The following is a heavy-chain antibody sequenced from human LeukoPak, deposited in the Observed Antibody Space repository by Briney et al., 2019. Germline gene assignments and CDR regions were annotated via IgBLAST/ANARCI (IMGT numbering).Heavy chain of an antibody. CDR3: ARDRGLRFLEWTLDY. D-gene: IGHD3-3*01. V-gene: IGHV3-23*01. J-gene: IGHJ4*02. CDR2: ISGDSHTT. CDR1: GFTFSSYA. Sequence: GGSLRLSCAASGFTFSSYAMSWVRQAPGKGLEWVSVISGDSHTTYYADSVKGRFTISRDNFKDTLYLQMNSLRAEDTAVYYCARDRGLRFLEWTLDYWGQGTLVTVSS.